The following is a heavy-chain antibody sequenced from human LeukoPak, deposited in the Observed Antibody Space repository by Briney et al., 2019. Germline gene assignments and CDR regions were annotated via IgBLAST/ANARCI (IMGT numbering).Heavy chain of an antibody. D-gene: IGHD3-9*01. CDR1: GYTFTSYG. CDR3: ARGQHYDILTGYYDFDY. Sequence: ASVKVSCKASGYTFTSYGISWVRQAPGQGLEWMGWISAYNGNTNYAQKLQGRVTMTTDTSTSTAYMELRSLRSDDTAVYYCARGQHYDILTGYYDFDYWGQGTLVTVSS. V-gene: IGHV1-18*01. CDR2: ISAYNGNT. J-gene: IGHJ4*02.